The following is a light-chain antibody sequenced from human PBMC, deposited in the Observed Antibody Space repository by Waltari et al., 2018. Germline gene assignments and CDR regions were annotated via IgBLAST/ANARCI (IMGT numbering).Light chain of an antibody. J-gene: IGLJ2*01. CDR2: KDT. V-gene: IGLV3-27*01. Sequence: SYELTQPSSVSVSPGQTAKITCSGDIVTKKYVRWFQQKPCRAPVLVIYKDTERPSGIPERFSGSSSGTTVTLTISGAQGEDEAEYYCNCATDDNVRIFGGGTRLTVL. CDR3: NCATDDNVRI. CDR1: IVTKKY.